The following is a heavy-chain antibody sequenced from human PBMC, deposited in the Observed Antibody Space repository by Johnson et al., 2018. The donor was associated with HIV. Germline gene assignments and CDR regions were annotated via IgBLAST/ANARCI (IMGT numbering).Heavy chain of an antibody. V-gene: IGHV3-30*04. Sequence: QVQLVESGGGSVKSGGSLRVSCAASGFTSSSYAMHWVRQAPGKGLEWVALISYDGSNKYYADSVKGRFTISRDNSKNTLYLQMNSLKTEDTAVYYCTTVLASDAFDIWCQGTMGTVSS. J-gene: IGHJ3*02. CDR3: TTVLASDAFDI. CDR2: ISYDGSNK. CDR1: GFTSSSYA.